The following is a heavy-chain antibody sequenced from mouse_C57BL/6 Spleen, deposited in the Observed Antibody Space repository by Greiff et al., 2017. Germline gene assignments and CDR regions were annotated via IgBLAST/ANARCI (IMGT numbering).Heavy chain of an antibody. CDR2: ISSGGDYI. CDR3: TRDGGFYDYGKYAY. CDR1: GFTFSSYA. D-gene: IGHD2-4*01. J-gene: IGHJ3*01. V-gene: IGHV5-9-1*02. Sequence: EVKLVESGEGLVKPGGSLKLSCAASGFTFSSYAMSWVRQTPEKRLEWVAYISSGGDYIYYADTVKGRFTISRDNARNTLYLQMSSLKSEDTAMYYCTRDGGFYDYGKYAYWGQGTLVTVSA.